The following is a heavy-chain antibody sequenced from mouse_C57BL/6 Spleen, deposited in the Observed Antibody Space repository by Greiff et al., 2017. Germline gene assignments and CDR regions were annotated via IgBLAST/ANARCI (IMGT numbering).Heavy chain of an antibody. V-gene: IGHV1-15*01. CDR3: TRYYYGSSRFFAC. Sequence: VQLQQSGAELVRPGASVTLSCKASGYTFTDYEMHWVKQTPVHGLEWIGAIDPETGGTAYNQKFKGKAILTADKSSSTAYMELRSLTSEDSAVYYCTRYYYGSSRFFACWGQGTLVTVSA. CDR1: GYTFTDYE. J-gene: IGHJ3*01. D-gene: IGHD1-1*01. CDR2: IDPETGGT.